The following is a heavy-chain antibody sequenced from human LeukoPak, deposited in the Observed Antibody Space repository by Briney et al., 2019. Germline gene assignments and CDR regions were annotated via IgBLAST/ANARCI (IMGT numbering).Heavy chain of an antibody. J-gene: IGHJ4*02. Sequence: ASVKVSCKASGYTFTSYYMHWVRQAPGQGLEWMGIINPSGGSTSYAQKFQGRATMTRDTSTSTVYMELSSLRSEDTAVYYCARGYDFWSGYYFAFDYWGQGTLITVSS. V-gene: IGHV1-46*01. D-gene: IGHD3-3*01. CDR3: ARGYDFWSGYYFAFDY. CDR2: INPSGGST. CDR1: GYTFTSYY.